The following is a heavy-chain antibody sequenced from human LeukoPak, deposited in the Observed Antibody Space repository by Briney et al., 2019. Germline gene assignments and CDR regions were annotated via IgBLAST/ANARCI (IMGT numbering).Heavy chain of an antibody. V-gene: IGHV4-30-2*01. CDR3: ASTNDFGDYVGA. D-gene: IGHD4-17*01. J-gene: IGHJ4*02. CDR2: MYHGGST. Sequence: PSETLSLTCTVSGGSISSGGFSWSWIRQPPGKGLEWIGYMYHGGSTYYNPSLESRVTISVDRSKNQFSLKLSSVTDADTAVYYCASTNDFGDYVGAGGQGTLVTVSS. CDR1: GGSISSGGFS.